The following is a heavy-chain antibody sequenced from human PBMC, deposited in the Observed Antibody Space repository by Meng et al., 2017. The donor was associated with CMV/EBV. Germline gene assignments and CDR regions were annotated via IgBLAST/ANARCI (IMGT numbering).Heavy chain of an antibody. J-gene: IGHJ3*02. Sequence: SCAASGFTFSDHYMDWVRQAPGKGLEWVGRTRNKANSYTTEYAASVKGRFTISRDDSKNSLYLQMNSLKTEDTAVYYCARVRMWRDRCNAFDIWGQGTMVTVSS. CDR1: GFTFSDHY. CDR3: ARVRMWRDRCNAFDI. D-gene: IGHD5-24*01. V-gene: IGHV3-72*01. CDR2: TRNKANSYTT.